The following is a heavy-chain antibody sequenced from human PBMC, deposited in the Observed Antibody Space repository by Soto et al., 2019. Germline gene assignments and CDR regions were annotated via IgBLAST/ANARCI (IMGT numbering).Heavy chain of an antibody. CDR2: ISYDGSNK. J-gene: IGHJ4*02. V-gene: IGHV3-30*03. Sequence: GGSLRLSCAASGFTFSSYGMHWVRQAPGKGLEWVAVISYDGSNKYYADSVKGRFTISRDNSKNTLYLQMNSLRAEDTAVYYCARVPRPPALGFGYFDSWGQGTLVTVSS. CDR1: GFTFSSYG. CDR3: ARVPRPPALGFGYFDS. D-gene: IGHD2-15*01.